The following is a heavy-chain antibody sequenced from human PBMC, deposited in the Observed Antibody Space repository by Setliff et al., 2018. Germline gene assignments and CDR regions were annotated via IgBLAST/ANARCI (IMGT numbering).Heavy chain of an antibody. CDR1: GGTFSSYA. Sequence: GASVKVSCKASGGTFSSYAISWVRQAPGQGLEWMGGIIPIFGTANYAQKFQGRVTITADESTSTAYMELSSLRSEDTAVYYCARRVRIAVLHLYYFEYWGQGTLVTVSS. J-gene: IGHJ4*02. D-gene: IGHD6-19*01. V-gene: IGHV1-69*13. CDR2: IIPIFGTA. CDR3: ARRVRIAVLHLYYFEY.